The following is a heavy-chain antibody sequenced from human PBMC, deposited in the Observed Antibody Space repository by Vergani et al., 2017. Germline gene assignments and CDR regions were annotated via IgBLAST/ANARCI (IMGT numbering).Heavy chain of an antibody. V-gene: IGHV1-46*03. CDR1: GYTFTSYY. Sequence: QVQLVQSGAEVKKPGSSVKVSCKASGYTFTSYYMHWVRQAPGQGLEWMGIINPSGGSTSYAQKFQGRVTMTRDTSTSTVYMELSSLRSEDTAVHYCARERSTSHDAFDIWGQGTMVTVSS. CDR3: ARERSTSHDAFDI. J-gene: IGHJ3*02. CDR2: INPSGGST.